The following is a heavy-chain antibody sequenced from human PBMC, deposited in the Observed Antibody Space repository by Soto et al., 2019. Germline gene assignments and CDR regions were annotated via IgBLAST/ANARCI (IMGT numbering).Heavy chain of an antibody. CDR2: IYYNGNT. CDR3: ASVTFGGIVLAH. D-gene: IGHD3-16*01. Sequence: SETLSLTCTVSADSFSKYYWTWIRQPPGKGLEWIGYIYYNGNTKYNPSLEGRLTISIDTSKKEFSLKLTSVTAADAAVYYCASVTFGGIVLAHWGQGTLVTVSS. V-gene: IGHV4-59*01. J-gene: IGHJ4*02. CDR1: ADSFSKYY.